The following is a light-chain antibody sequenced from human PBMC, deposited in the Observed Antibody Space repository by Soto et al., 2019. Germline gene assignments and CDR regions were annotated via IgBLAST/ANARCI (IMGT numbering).Light chain of an antibody. V-gene: IGKV3-11*01. CDR2: DSS. Sequence: EIVLTQSPATLSLSPGERATLSCRASQSFSNNLAWYQQKPGQAPRLLIYDSSTRATGIPPRFSGSGSGTDFTLTISSLEPADFAVYYCQQRGDWPRTFGQGTRWIS. CDR3: QQRGDWPRT. CDR1: QSFSNN. J-gene: IGKJ1*01.